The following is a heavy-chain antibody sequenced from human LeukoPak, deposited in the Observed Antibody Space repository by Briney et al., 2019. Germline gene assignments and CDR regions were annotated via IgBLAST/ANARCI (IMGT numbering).Heavy chain of an antibody. D-gene: IGHD6-19*01. Sequence: GGSLRLSCAASGFTFNSYAMSWVRQAPGKGLEWVSGISSSGGSTYYADSVKGRFTISRDNSKNTLYLQMNSLRAEDTAVYYCAKDLVSVAGLFDYWGQGTLVTVSS. V-gene: IGHV3-23*01. CDR1: GFTFNSYA. CDR2: ISSSGGST. J-gene: IGHJ4*02. CDR3: AKDLVSVAGLFDY.